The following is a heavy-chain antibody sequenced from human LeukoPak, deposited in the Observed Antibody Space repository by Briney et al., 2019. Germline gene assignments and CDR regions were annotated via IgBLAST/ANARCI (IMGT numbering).Heavy chain of an antibody. Sequence: ASVKVSCKASGYTFTTYYVHWVRQAPGQGLEWMGIINPSGGSTTYAQKFRGRLTMTRDMSTSTVYMELSSLRSEDTAVYCARGSRPVYNLLTGKRYFDYWGQGTLLTVSS. D-gene: IGHD3-9*01. CDR2: INPSGGST. J-gene: IGHJ4*02. CDR1: GYTFTTYY. CDR3: ARGSRPVYNLLTGKRYFDY. V-gene: IGHV1-46*01.